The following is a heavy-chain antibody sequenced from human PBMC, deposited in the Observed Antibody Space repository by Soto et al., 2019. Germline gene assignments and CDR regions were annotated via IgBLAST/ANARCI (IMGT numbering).Heavy chain of an antibody. J-gene: IGHJ3*02. D-gene: IGHD3-22*01. CDR2: ISYDGSNK. V-gene: IGHV3-30-3*01. CDR1: GFTFSSYA. CDR3: ARESNFYDSSGYYSARAFDI. Sequence: GGSLRLSCAASGFTFSSYAMHWVRQAPGKGLEWVAVISYDGSNKYYADSVKGRFTISRDNSKNTLYLQMNSLRAEDTAVYYCARESNFYDSSGYYSARAFDIWGQGTMVTVSS.